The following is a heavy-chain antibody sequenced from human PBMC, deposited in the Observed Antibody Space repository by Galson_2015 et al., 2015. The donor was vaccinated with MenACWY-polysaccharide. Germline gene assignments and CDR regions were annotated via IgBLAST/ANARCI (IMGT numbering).Heavy chain of an antibody. CDR1: GYTFSRYP. Sequence: SVKVSCKASGYTFSRYPMHWVRQAPGQRFEWMGWITGGNGDTKYSEKLQGRVSITKDTSANTVYMELSSLTYEDTAVVYCARHVIGGGYFGYWGQGTLITVSS. V-gene: IGHV1-3*01. CDR2: ITGGNGDT. CDR3: ARHVIGGGYFGY. J-gene: IGHJ4*02. D-gene: IGHD2/OR15-2a*01.